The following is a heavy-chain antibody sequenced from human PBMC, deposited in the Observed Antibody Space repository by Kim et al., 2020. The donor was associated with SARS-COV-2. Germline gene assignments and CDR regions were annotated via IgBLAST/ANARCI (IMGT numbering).Heavy chain of an antibody. CDR3: AKKDRSNAFAM. CDR2: ITSSGATP. Sequence: GGSLRLSCAASTFTFNRYAMNWVRQAPGKGLEWVSGITSSGATPYYADSVKGRFTISRDNSKNMLFLQMNSLGAEDTALYFCAKKDRSNAFAMWGQGTMVTVSS. V-gene: IGHV3-23*01. J-gene: IGHJ3*02. CDR1: TFTFNRYA.